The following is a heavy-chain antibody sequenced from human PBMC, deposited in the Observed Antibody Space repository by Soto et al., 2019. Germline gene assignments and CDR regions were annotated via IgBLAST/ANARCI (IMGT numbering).Heavy chain of an antibody. CDR3: ARGGAADSYYVMDV. CDR2: IIPILGIT. D-gene: IGHD6-13*01. Sequence: SVKVSCKASGGTFRTYTISWVRQAPGQGLEWMGRIIPILGITNYAQKFQGRVTITADQSTSTAYMELSSLRSEDTAVYYCARGGAADSYYVMDVWGQGTTVTVSS. V-gene: IGHV1-69*02. J-gene: IGHJ6*02. CDR1: GGTFRTYT.